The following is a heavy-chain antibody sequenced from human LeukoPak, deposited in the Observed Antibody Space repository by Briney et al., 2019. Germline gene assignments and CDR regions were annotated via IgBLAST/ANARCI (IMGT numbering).Heavy chain of an antibody. D-gene: IGHD1-26*01. CDR2: ISSSSSYI. J-gene: IGHJ5*02. CDR1: GFTFSSYS. V-gene: IGHV3-21*01. CDR3: ARDLGLRVGATIRFDT. Sequence: GGSLRLSCAASGFTFSSYSMNWVRQAPGKGLEWVSSISSSSSYIYYADSVKGRFTISRDNAKNSLYLQMNSLRAEDTAVYYCARDLGLRVGATIRFDTWGQGTLVTVSS.